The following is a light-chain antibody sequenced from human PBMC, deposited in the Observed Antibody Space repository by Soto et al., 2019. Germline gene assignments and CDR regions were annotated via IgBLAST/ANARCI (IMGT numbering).Light chain of an antibody. CDR1: QSVSSSY. J-gene: IGKJ2*01. V-gene: IGKV3-20*01. CDR3: QQYGSSPPGT. Sequence: EIVLTQSPGTVSLSPGERATLSCRASQSVSSSYLAWYQQKPGQAPRLLIYRASSRATGIPDRFSGSGSGTDFTLTIRRLEPEDFAVYYCQQYGSSPPGTFGQGTKLEIK. CDR2: RAS.